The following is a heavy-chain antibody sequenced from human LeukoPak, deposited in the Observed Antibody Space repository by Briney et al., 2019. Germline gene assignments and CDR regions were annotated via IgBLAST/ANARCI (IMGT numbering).Heavy chain of an antibody. CDR1: GFTFSSYS. Sequence: LGGSLRLSCAASGFTFSSYSMIWVRQAPGKGLEWVSSISSSSSYIYYADSVKGRFTISRDNAKNSLYLQMNSLRAEDTAVYYCARDKGSSSWYGYYYYYMDVWGKGTTVTVSS. D-gene: IGHD6-13*01. CDR3: ARDKGSSSWYGYYYYYMDV. V-gene: IGHV3-21*01. J-gene: IGHJ6*03. CDR2: ISSSSSYI.